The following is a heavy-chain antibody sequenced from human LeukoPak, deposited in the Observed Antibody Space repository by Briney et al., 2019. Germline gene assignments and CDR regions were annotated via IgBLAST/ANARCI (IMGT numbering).Heavy chain of an antibody. CDR1: GGSVSSTNYC. D-gene: IGHD3-22*01. CDR3: ARHDYDSSGYRRDYYFDF. J-gene: IGHJ4*02. Sequence: SETLSLTCTVSGGSVSSTNYCWGWIRQPPGKGLEWIGSVRDHGTTFYNPSLKSRLTMSVDTSKNQFSLRLSFVTAADTSVYYCARHDYDSSGYRRDYYFDFWGQGTPVTVSS. V-gene: IGHV4-39*01. CDR2: VRDHGTT.